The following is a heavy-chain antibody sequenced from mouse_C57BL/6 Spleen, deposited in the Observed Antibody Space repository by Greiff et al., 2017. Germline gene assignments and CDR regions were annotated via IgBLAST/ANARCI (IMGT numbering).Heavy chain of an antibody. CDR2: IDPSDSYT. Sequence: QVQLKESGAGLVKPGASVKLSCTASGYTFTSYWMQWVKQRPGQGLEWIGEIDPSDSYTNYNPNFKGKATLTVDTSSSTDFMQLSSLTSEDSAVYYGARVDSLADWGQGTLVTVSA. CDR3: ARVDSLAD. V-gene: IGHV1-50*01. CDR1: GYTFTSYW. J-gene: IGHJ3*01.